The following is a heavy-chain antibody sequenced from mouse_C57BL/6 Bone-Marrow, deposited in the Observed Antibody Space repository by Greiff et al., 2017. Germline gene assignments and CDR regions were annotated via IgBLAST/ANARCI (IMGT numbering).Heavy chain of an antibody. CDR3: ARSEVSETVSFDD. V-gene: IGHV1-59*01. CDR2: IDPSDSYT. D-gene: IGHD1-1*01. Sequence: QVQLQQPGAELVRPGTSVKLSCKASGYTFTSYWMHWVKQRPGQGLEWIGVIDPSDSYTNYNQKFKGKATLPVDTSSSTAYMQLSSLTSEDSAVYYFARSEVSETVSFDDGGQGTTLTVSS. J-gene: IGHJ2*01. CDR1: GYTFTSYW.